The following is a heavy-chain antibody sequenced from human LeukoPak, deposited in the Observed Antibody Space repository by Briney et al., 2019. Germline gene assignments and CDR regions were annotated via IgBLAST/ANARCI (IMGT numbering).Heavy chain of an antibody. Sequence: ASVKVSCKASGYIFTNYGFSWVRQAPGEGLEWMGWISAHTGSAKLAQKMQGRVTMTTDTSTSTAYMELMSLRSDDPAVYFRARAPRVVIPSPGSFPPWGQGTPVTVSS. V-gene: IGHV1-18*01. J-gene: IGHJ5*02. CDR1: GYIFTNYG. CDR2: ISAHTGSA. CDR3: ARAPRVVIPSPGSFPP. D-gene: IGHD2-2*01.